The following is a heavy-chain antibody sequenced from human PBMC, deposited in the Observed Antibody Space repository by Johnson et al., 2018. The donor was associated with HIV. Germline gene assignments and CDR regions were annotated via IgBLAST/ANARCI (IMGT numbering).Heavy chain of an antibody. CDR1: GFTFDDYA. Sequence: VQLVESGGGLVQPGRSLRLSCAASGFTFDDYAMHWVRQAPGKGLEWVSGINWNSGSIGYADSVKGRFTISRDNAKNSLYLQMNSLRAEDTALYYCAKDSLELAPRPCGFDIWGQGTVVTVSS. J-gene: IGHJ3*02. CDR2: INWNSGSI. V-gene: IGHV3-9*01. CDR3: AKDSLELAPRPCGFDI. D-gene: IGHD6-6*01.